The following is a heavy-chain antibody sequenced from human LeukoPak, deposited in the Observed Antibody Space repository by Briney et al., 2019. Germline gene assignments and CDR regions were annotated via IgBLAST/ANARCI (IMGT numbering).Heavy chain of an antibody. CDR1: GGSIISSNR. V-gene: IGHV4-4*02. Sequence: SETLSLTWAVSGGSIISSNRWNWVRQPPGKGLEWIGEIYHSGSTNYNPSLKSRVTISVDKSKNQFSLKLSSVTAADTAVYYCARERATGNIVATNYFYGMDVWGQGTTVTVSS. J-gene: IGHJ6*02. CDR3: ARERATGNIVATNYFYGMDV. D-gene: IGHD5-12*01. CDR2: IYHSGST.